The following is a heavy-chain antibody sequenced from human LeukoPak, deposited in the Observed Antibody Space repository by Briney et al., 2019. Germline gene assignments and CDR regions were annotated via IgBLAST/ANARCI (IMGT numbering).Heavy chain of an antibody. J-gene: IGHJ4*02. Sequence: GGSLRLSWAASGFTFSSYEMNWVRQAPGKGLEWVSYISSSGSTIYYADSVKGRFTISIDNAKNSLYLQMNSLRAEDTAVYYCARDLYYGSGSYYHDYWGQGTLVTVSS. CDR2: ISSSGSTI. V-gene: IGHV3-48*03. D-gene: IGHD3-10*01. CDR3: ARDLYYGSGSYYHDY. CDR1: GFTFSSYE.